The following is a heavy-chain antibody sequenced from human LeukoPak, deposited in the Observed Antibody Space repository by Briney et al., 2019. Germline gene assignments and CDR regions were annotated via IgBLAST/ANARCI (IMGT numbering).Heavy chain of an antibody. CDR2: TSYSGST. V-gene: IGHV4-31*11. J-gene: IGHJ4*02. Sequence: PSETLSLTCAVSGGSMSSGGYYWSWIRQHPGKGLEWIGYTSYSGSTYYNPSLKSRVTISVDTAKNQFSLRLTSVTAADTAVYYCARGASPTFYDYWGQGTLVTVSS. CDR3: ARGASPTFYDY. CDR1: GGSMSSGGYY. D-gene: IGHD3-3*02.